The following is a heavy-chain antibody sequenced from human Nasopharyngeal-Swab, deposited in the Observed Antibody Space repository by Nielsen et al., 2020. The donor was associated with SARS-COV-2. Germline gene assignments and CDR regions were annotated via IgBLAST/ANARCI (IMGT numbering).Heavy chain of an antibody. V-gene: IGHV4-34*01. CDR2: INHSGST. J-gene: IGHJ4*02. CDR3: ARGSVGPRLRD. D-gene: IGHD1-26*01. CDR1: GGSFSGYY. Sequence: SETLSLTCAVYGGSFSGYYYSWIRQPPGKGLEWIGEINHSGSTNYNQSLKSQVTISVDTSKNQFPLKLSSVTAADTAIYYGARGSVGPRLRDWGQGNLVTVSS.